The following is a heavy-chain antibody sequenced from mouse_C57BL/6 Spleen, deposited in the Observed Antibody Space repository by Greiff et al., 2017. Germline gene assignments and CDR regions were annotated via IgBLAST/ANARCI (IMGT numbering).Heavy chain of an antibody. CDR1: GYTFTSYW. J-gene: IGHJ4*01. D-gene: IGHD1-1*01. CDR2: IYPGSGST. Sequence: VQLQQSGAELVKPGASVKMSCKASGYTFTSYWITWVKQRPGQGLEWIGDIYPGSGSTNYNEKFKSKATLTVDTSSSTAYMQLSSLTSEDSAVYYCARSGSSSYAMDYWGQGTSVTVSS. V-gene: IGHV1-55*01. CDR3: ARSGSSSYAMDY.